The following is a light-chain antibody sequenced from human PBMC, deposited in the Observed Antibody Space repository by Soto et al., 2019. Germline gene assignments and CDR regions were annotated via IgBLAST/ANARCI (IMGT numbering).Light chain of an antibody. CDR1: QSVSSNY. Sequence: EIVLTQSPGTLSLSPGERATLSCRASQSVSSNYLAWYQQKPGQAPRLLIYGASRRATGIPDRFSGSGSGTDFTLTISRLEPEDFAVYYCQQYGSSPLTFGGGTRWIS. CDR3: QQYGSSPLT. J-gene: IGKJ4*01. CDR2: GAS. V-gene: IGKV3-20*01.